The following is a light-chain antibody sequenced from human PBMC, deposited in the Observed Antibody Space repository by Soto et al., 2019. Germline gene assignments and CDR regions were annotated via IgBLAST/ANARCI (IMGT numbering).Light chain of an antibody. CDR3: QQYGSSGFT. J-gene: IGKJ3*01. V-gene: IGKV3-20*01. CDR1: QSVSSSS. Sequence: EIVLTQSPGTLSLSPGERATLSCRASQSVSSSSLAWYQQKPGQAPRLFIYGASTRATGIPDRFSGSGSGTDYTLTISRREPEDFAVYYCQQYGSSGFTFGPGTKVDIK. CDR2: GAS.